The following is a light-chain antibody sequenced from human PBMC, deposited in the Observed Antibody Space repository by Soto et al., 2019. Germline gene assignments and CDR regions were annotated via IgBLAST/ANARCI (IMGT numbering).Light chain of an antibody. J-gene: IGKJ4*01. CDR3: QQYDSWPPLT. CDR1: QSVASN. V-gene: IGKV3-15*01. Sequence: EILMTQSPATLSLSPGERATLSCRASQSVASNLAWYQQRRGQAPRLLIYGASSRATGIPARFSGSGSGTEFTFTISSLQSEDFAVYYCQQYDSWPPLTFGGGTKVEIK. CDR2: GAS.